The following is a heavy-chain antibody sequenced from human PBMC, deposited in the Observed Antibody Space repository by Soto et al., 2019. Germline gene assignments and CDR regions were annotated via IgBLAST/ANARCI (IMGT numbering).Heavy chain of an antibody. CDR1: GGSISSYY. CDR3: ARDLGYCSSTSCPRSGMDV. J-gene: IGHJ6*02. D-gene: IGHD2-2*01. V-gene: IGHV4-4*07. CDR2: IYTSGST. Sequence: QVQLQESGPGLVKPSETLSHTCTVSGGSISSYYWSWIRQPAGKGLEWIGRIYTSGSTNYNPSLKSRVTMSVDTSKNQFSLKLSSVTAADTAVYYCARDLGYCSSTSCPRSGMDVWGQGTTVTVSS.